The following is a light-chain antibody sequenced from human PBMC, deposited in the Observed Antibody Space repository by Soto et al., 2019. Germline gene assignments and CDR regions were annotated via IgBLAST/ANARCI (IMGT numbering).Light chain of an antibody. V-gene: IGKV3-15*01. CDR1: QTVSRMY. Sequence: EIVLTQSPVTLSLSPGERATLSCRASQTVSRMYLSWFQQRPGQAPRLLIYGASTRATGIPPRFIGSGSGTEFTLTISTLQSEDFAVYYCQQYNDWPLIAFGQGTRLEIK. CDR2: GAS. J-gene: IGKJ5*01. CDR3: QQYNDWPLIA.